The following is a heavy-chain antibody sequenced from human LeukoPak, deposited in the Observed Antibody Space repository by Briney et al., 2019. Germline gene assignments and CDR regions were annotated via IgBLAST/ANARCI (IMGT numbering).Heavy chain of an antibody. CDR2: IYYSGST. D-gene: IGHD2-15*01. CDR1: GGSISSSSYY. J-gene: IGHJ6*02. Sequence: SETLSLTCTVSGGSISSSSYYWSWIRQHPGKGLEWIGYIYYSGSTYYNPSLKSRVTISVDTSKNQFSLKLSSVTAADTAVYYCARSGPPAALHHRYYYYGMDVWGQGTTVTVSS. V-gene: IGHV4-31*03. CDR3: ARSGPPAALHHRYYYYGMDV.